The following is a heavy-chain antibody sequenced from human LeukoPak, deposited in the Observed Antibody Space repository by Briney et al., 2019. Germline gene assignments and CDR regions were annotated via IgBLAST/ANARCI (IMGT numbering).Heavy chain of an antibody. D-gene: IGHD6-19*01. CDR2: ISYDGSNK. CDR3: AKEPSYSSGWVDY. V-gene: IGHV3-30*18. Sequence: PGGSLRLSCAASGFTFSSYGMHWVRQAPGKGLEWAAVISYDGSNKYYADSVKGRFTISRDNSKNTLYLQMNSLRAEDTAVYYCAKEPSYSSGWVDYWGQGTLVTVSS. CDR1: GFTFSSYG. J-gene: IGHJ4*02.